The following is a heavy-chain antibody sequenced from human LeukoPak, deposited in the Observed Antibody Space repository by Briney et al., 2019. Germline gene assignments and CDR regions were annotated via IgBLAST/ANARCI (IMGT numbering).Heavy chain of an antibody. Sequence: GRSLRLSCAASGFTFSSHGMHWVRQAPGKGLEWVAVIWPDGSIKYYAESAKGRFTISRDNSKSTLYLQMNSLRAEDTAVYYCARDPVSPYFDYWGQGTLVTVSS. V-gene: IGHV3-33*01. J-gene: IGHJ4*02. CDR1: GFTFSSHG. CDR3: ARDPVSPYFDY. CDR2: IWPDGSIK.